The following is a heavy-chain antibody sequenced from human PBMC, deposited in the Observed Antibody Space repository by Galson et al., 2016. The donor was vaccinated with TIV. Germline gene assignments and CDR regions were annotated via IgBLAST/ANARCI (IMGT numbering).Heavy chain of an antibody. CDR1: GDSVSGHTAA. Sequence: CAISGDSVSGHTAAWNWVRQSPSRGLEWPGRTYYTSKWNTDYAVSVKGRIIIRPDTSMNQVSLQLSSVIPDDTAVYYCSRGNWNYGMGGAMDVWGRGTTVTVSS. D-gene: IGHD1-7*01. V-gene: IGHV6-1*01. CDR3: SRGNWNYGMGGAMDV. CDR2: TYYTSKWNT. J-gene: IGHJ6*02.